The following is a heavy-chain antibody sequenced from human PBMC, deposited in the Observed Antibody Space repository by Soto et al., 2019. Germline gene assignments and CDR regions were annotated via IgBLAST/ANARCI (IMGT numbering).Heavy chain of an antibody. CDR2: IIPILGIA. V-gene: IGHV1-69*02. J-gene: IGHJ6*03. CDR3: AADGQIVATMNYYYYMDV. CDR1: GGTFSSYT. Sequence: ASVKVSCKASGGTFSSYTISWVRQAPGQGLEWMGRIIPILGIANYAQKFQGRVTITADKSTSTAYMELSSLRSEDTAVYYCAADGQIVATMNYYYYMDVWGKGTTVTVSS. D-gene: IGHD5-12*01.